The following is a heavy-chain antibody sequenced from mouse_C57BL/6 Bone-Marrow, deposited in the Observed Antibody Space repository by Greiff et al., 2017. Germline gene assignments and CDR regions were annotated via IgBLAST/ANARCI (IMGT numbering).Heavy chain of an antibody. D-gene: IGHD1-1*01. CDR2: IHPNSGST. V-gene: IGHV1-64*01. CDR1: GYTFTSYW. CDR3: ARERISTTGVAPFDY. Sequence: QVQLQQPGAELVKPGASVKLSCKASGYTFTSYWMHWVKQRPGQGLEWIGMIHPNSGSTNYNEKFKSKATLTVDKSSSTAYMQLSSLTSEDSAVYYCARERISTTGVAPFDYWGQGTTLTVSS. J-gene: IGHJ2*01.